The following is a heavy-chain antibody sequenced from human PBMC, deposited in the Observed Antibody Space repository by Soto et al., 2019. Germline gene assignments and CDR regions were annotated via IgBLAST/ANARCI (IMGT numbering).Heavy chain of an antibody. CDR3: ARTGYNSGWYKAAFDI. V-gene: IGHV4-34*01. CDR1: GGSFSGYY. D-gene: IGHD6-19*01. Sequence: SETLSLTCAVYGGSFSGYYWSWIRQPPGKGLEWIGEINHSGSTNYNPSLKSRVTISVDTSKNQFSLKLSSVTAADTAVYYCARTGYNSGWYKAAFDIWGQGTMVTVSS. CDR2: INHSGST. J-gene: IGHJ3*02.